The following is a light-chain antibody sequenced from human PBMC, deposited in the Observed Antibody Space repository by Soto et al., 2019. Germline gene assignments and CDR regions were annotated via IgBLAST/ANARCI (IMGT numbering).Light chain of an antibody. J-gene: IGLJ1*01. CDR3: NSFRVSHLYV. CDR1: SSDIGGYNA. CDR2: EVT. Sequence: QSVLTQPASVSGSPGQTITISCTGTSSDIGGYNAVSCYQHHPGKAPKLIIYEVTHRPSGVSDRFSASKSGNTASLTISGLQAEDDADYYCNSFRVSHLYVFGTGTKVTVL. V-gene: IGLV2-14*01.